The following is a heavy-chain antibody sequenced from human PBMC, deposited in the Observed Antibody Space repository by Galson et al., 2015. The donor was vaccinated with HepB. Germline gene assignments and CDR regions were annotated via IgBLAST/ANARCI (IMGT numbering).Heavy chain of an antibody. D-gene: IGHD2-2*01. V-gene: IGHV1-18*04. J-gene: IGHJ6*02. CDR1: GYTFTSYG. CDR2: ISAYNGNT. Sequence: SVKVSCKASGYTFTSYGISWVRQAPGQGLEWMGWISAYNGNTNYAQKLQGRVTMTTDTSTSTAYMELRSLRSDDTAVYYCAIAPVVPAAIGRTGYYYYYGMDVWGQGTTVTISS. CDR3: AIAPVVPAAIGRTGYYYYYGMDV.